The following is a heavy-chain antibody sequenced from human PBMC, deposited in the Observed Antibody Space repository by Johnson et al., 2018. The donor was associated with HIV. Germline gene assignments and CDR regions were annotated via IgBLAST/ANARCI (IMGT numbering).Heavy chain of an antibody. V-gene: IGHV3-73*01. D-gene: IGHD2-15*01. CDR1: GFTFSGSA. CDR3: TKFVEYCSGGGCNTPGDV. Sequence: VQLVESGGGLVQPGKSLKVACAASGFTFSGSALHWIRQASGRGLEWVGLIRSKGNSYATAYAASVKGRFTISRDDSHNTAYLQMNSLTTEDTATYYCTKFVEYCSGGGCNTPGDVWGQGTMVTVSS. J-gene: IGHJ3*01. CDR2: IRSKGNSYAT.